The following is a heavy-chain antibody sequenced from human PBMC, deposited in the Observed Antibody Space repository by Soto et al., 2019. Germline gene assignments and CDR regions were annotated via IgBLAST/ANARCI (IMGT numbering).Heavy chain of an antibody. CDR3: TDRSWTGAGLDF. J-gene: IGHJ4*01. CDR1: GYTFTSWD. V-gene: IGHV1-8*01. Sequence: ASVKVSCKASGYTFTSWDVYWVRQAAGQGLEWMGYMNPRSGNTGYEQKFQGRVTMTRDTSISTAYMELSSLTSDDTAVYYCTDRSWTGAGLDFWGQGTPVTVSS. CDR2: MNPRSGNT. D-gene: IGHD6-13*01.